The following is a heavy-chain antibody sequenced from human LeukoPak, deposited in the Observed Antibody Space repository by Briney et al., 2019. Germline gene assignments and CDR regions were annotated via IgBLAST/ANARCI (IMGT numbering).Heavy chain of an antibody. J-gene: IGHJ4*02. V-gene: IGHV3-23*01. CDR2: ITGSGGST. CDR1: GFIFSNYA. D-gene: IGHD3-9*01. Sequence: GASLRLSYAASGFIFSNYAMSWVRQAPGKGLEWVSAITGSGGSTYYADSVKGRFTISRDNSKNTLYLQMNSLRAEDTAVYYCAKWGDYDVLTGYYVSDYWGQGTLVTVSS. CDR3: AKWGDYDVLTGYYVSDY.